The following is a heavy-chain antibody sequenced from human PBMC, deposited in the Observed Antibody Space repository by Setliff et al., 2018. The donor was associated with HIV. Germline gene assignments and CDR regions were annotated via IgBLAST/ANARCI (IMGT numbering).Heavy chain of an antibody. D-gene: IGHD2-2*01. CDR2: IIPILGTA. V-gene: IGHV1-69*13. J-gene: IGHJ6*03. CDR1: GHTFSSYA. CDR3: ARGIQPFYYYYMDV. Sequence: SVKVSCKAPGHTFSSYAISWVRQAPGQGLEWMGGIIPILGTANYAQKFQGRVTITADESTSTAYMELSSLRSEDTAVYYCARGIQPFYYYYMDVWGKGTTVTVSS.